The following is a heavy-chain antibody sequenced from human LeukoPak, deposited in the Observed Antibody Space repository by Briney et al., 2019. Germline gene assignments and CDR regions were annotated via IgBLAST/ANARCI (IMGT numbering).Heavy chain of an antibody. J-gene: IGHJ4*02. CDR3: ARDGGSYFEN. Sequence: GRSLRLSCAASRLTFSSSDMHWVRQAPGKGLEWVAVISYDGSNKKYAESVKGRFTISRDNSRNTLNLQMNSLRPDDTAVYYCARDGGSYFENWGQGTLVTVSS. CDR1: RLTFSSSD. V-gene: IGHV3-30*03. CDR2: ISYDGSNK. D-gene: IGHD1-26*01.